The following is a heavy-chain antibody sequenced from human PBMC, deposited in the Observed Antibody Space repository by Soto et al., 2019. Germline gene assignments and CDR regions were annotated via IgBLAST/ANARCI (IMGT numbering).Heavy chain of an antibody. Sequence: SETLSLTCTVSGGSISSSSYYWGWIRQPPGKGLEWIGSIYYSGSTYYNPSLKSRVTISVDTSKNQFSLKLSSVTAADTAVYYCARQGEDVWPLVEPHHFDYWGQGTLVTVSS. CDR3: ARQGEDVWPLVEPHHFDY. CDR1: GGSISSSSYY. V-gene: IGHV4-39*01. D-gene: IGHD6-6*01. CDR2: IYYSGST. J-gene: IGHJ4*02.